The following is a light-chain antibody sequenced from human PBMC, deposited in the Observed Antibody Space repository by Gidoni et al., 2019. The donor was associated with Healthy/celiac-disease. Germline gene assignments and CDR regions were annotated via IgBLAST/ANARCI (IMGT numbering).Light chain of an antibody. J-gene: IGKJ2*03. CDR3: QQYYSYPLYS. CDR1: QGISSY. Sequence: AIRMTQSPSSFSASTGDRVTITCRASQGISSYLAWYQQKPGKAPKLLIYAAYTLQSGVPSRFIGSGSGTDFTLTISCLQSEDFATYYCQQYYSYPLYSFGQGTKLEIK. CDR2: AAY. V-gene: IGKV1-8*01.